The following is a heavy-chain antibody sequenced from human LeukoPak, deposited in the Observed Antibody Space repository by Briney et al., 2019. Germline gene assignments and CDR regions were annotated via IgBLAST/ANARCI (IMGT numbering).Heavy chain of an antibody. V-gene: IGHV4-34*01. CDR2: ITHGGST. CDR3: ARAVIPAADLDY. D-gene: IGHD2-2*01. J-gene: IGHJ4*02. CDR1: GGSFTGHY. Sequence: SETLSLTCAVYGGSFTGHYWTWIRQPPGKGLEWIGEITHGGSTNYNPSLKSRVTISIDTSKNQFSLRLTSVTAADTAVYYCARAVIPAADLDYWGQGTLVTVSS.